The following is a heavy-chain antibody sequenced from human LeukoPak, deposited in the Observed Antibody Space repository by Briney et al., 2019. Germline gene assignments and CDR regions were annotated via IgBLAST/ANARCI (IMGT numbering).Heavy chain of an antibody. CDR2: ISSSRSYI. CDR3: AREYCSSTSCEEDY. V-gene: IGHV3-21*01. CDR1: GFTFSSYS. J-gene: IGHJ4*02. D-gene: IGHD2-2*01. Sequence: GGSLRLSCAASGFTFSSYSMNWVRQAPGKGLEWVSSISSSRSYIYYADSVKGRFTISRDNAKNSLYLQMNSLRAEDTAVYYCAREYCSSTSCEEDYWGQGTLVTISS.